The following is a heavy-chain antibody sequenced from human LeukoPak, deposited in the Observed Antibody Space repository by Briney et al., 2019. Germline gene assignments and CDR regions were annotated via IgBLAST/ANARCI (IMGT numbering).Heavy chain of an antibody. CDR1: GGTFSSYA. J-gene: IGHJ4*02. Sequence: SVKVSCKASGGTFSSYAISWVRQAPGQGLEWMGRIIPILGIANYAQKFQGRVAITADKSTSTAYMELSSLRSEDTAVYYCARVPYYYDSSGYYGGRPVDYWGQGTLVTVSS. CDR2: IIPILGIA. D-gene: IGHD3-22*01. V-gene: IGHV1-69*04. CDR3: ARVPYYYDSSGYYGGRPVDY.